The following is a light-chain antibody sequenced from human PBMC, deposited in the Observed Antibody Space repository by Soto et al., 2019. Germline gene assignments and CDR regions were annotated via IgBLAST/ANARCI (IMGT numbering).Light chain of an antibody. Sequence: DIQMTQSPSTLSASVGDRVTITCRASQSINNWLAWYQHKPGKAPKLLIYKASSLDSGVPSRFRGSGSGTEFTLTISSLQPDDFATYYCQEYNAYSGTFGQGTKVEIK. CDR3: QEYNAYSGT. J-gene: IGKJ1*01. CDR2: KAS. CDR1: QSINNW. V-gene: IGKV1-5*03.